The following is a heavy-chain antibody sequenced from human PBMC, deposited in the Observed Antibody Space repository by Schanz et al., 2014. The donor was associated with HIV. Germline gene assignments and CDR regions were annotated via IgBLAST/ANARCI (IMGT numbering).Heavy chain of an antibody. CDR1: GFSFSMYS. CDR3: ARSPSYGMDV. J-gene: IGHJ6*02. Sequence: VQLVESGGGVVQPGGSLRLSCAASGFSFSMYSMNWVRQAPGKGLEWVSKISSSSSVRHYADSVKGRFTVSRDNAKNSLSLQMNSLRAEDTAVYYCARSPSYGMDVWGQGTTVTVSS. V-gene: IGHV3-48*01. CDR2: ISSSSSVR.